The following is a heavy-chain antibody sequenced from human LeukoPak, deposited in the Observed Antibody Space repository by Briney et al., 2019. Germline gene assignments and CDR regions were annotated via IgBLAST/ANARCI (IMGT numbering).Heavy chain of an antibody. CDR1: ADSINTYY. CDR2: IYTSGST. CDR3: ARDLYGYDPFDY. V-gene: IGHV4-4*07. Sequence: PSETLSLTCTVSADSINTYYWSWIRQPAGKGLEWIGRIYTSGSTNYSPSLKSRVSMSVDTSKNQFSLKLTSVTAADTAVYYCARDLYGYDPFDYWGQGTLVTVSS. D-gene: IGHD5-12*01. J-gene: IGHJ4*02.